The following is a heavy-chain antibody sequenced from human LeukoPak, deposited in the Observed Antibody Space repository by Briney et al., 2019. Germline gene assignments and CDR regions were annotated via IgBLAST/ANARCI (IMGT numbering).Heavy chain of an antibody. CDR2: IYPGDSDT. V-gene: IGHV5-51*01. CDR3: ARHGGSHDYGDYVSDY. CDR1: GYSFTSYW. D-gene: IGHD4-17*01. J-gene: IGHJ4*02. Sequence: GESLKISCKGSGYSFTSYWIGWVRQMPGKGLEWMGIIYPGDSDTRYSPSFQGQVTISADKSISTAYLQWSSLKASDTAMYYCARHGGSHDYGDYVSDYWGQGTLVTVSS.